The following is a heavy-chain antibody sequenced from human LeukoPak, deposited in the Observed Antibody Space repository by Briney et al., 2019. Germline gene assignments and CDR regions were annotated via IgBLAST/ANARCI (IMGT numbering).Heavy chain of an antibody. V-gene: IGHV3-21*01. CDR3: ARDSGYETKPTDY. Sequence: PGGSLRLSCAASGFTFSSYSMNWVRQAPGKGLEWVSSNSSSSSYIYYADSVKGRFTISRDNAKNSLYLQMNSLRAEDTAVYYCARDSGYETKPTDYWGQGTLVTVSS. D-gene: IGHD5-12*01. J-gene: IGHJ4*02. CDR2: NSSSSSYI. CDR1: GFTFSSYS.